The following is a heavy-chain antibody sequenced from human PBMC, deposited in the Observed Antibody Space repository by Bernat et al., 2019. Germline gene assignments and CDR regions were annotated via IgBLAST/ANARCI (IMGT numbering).Heavy chain of an antibody. V-gene: IGHV3-15*07. J-gene: IGHJ4*02. CDR3: TTIAVAGHFWDDY. Sequence: EVQLVESGGGLVKPGGSLRLSCAASGFTFSNAWMNWVRQAPGKGLEWVGRIKSKTDGGTTDYAAPVKGRFTISRDDSKNTLYLQMNSLKTEDTAVYYCTTIAVAGHFWDDYWGQGTLVTVSS. CDR2: IKSKTDGGTT. D-gene: IGHD6-19*01. CDR1: GFTFSNAW.